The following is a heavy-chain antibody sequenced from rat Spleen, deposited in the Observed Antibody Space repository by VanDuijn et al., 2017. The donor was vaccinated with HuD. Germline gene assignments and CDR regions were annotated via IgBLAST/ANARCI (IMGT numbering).Heavy chain of an antibody. CDR2: ITNSGGST. CDR1: GFTFSNYY. V-gene: IGHV5S23*01. CDR3: TRDYGY. Sequence: EVQLVESGGGLVQPGRSLKLSCAASGFTFSNYYMAWVRQAPTKGLEWVASITNSGGSTYYRDSVKGRFTISSDNAKSTLYLQMDSLRSEDTATYYCTRDYGYWGQGTLVTVS. J-gene: IGHJ3*01. D-gene: IGHD1-6*01.